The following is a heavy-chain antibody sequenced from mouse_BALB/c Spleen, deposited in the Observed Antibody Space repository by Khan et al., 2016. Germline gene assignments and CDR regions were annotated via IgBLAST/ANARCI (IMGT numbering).Heavy chain of an antibody. J-gene: IGHJ4*01. CDR1: GYTFTDYY. CDR2: IFPGSGST. V-gene: IGHV1-77*01. CDR3: ARSYYGYFAMDY. Sequence: VQLQESGTELPRPGASVKLSCKASGYTFTDYYLHWVKQRTGQGLEWLGEIFPGSGSTYYNEKFKGKASLTADTSSSTAYMQLSSLTSEDSAVYFCARSYYGYFAMDYWGHGASVTVSS. D-gene: IGHD1-2*01.